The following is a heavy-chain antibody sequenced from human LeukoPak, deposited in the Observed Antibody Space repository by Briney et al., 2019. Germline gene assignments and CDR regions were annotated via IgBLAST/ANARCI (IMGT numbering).Heavy chain of an antibody. Sequence: PSETLSLTCAVYGGSFSGYYWSWIRQPPGKGLEWIGEINHSGSTNYNPSLKSRVTISVDTSKNQFSLKLSSVTAADTAVYYCARAVGDYRYYYYYGMDVWGQGTTVTVSS. D-gene: IGHD4-17*01. J-gene: IGHJ6*02. CDR1: GGSFSGYY. CDR2: INHSGST. CDR3: ARAVGDYRYYYYYGMDV. V-gene: IGHV4-34*01.